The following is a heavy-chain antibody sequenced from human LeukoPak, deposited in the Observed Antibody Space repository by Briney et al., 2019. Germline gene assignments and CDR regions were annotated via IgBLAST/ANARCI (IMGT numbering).Heavy chain of an antibody. J-gene: IGHJ3*02. CDR2: IYYSGST. D-gene: IGHD3-3*01. Sequence: SETLSLTCTVSGGSISSHYWSWIRQPPGKGLEWIGYIYYSGSTNYNPSLKSRVTIPVDTSKNQFSLKLSSVTAADTAVYYCARAGSGDAFDIWGQGTMVTVSS. CDR1: GGSISSHY. V-gene: IGHV4-59*11. CDR3: ARAGSGDAFDI.